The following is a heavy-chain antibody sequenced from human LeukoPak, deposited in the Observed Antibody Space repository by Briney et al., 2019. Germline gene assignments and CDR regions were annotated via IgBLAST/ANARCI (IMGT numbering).Heavy chain of an antibody. CDR2: ISSSGSTI. J-gene: IGHJ4*02. V-gene: IGHV3-48*03. Sequence: GGSLRLSCAASGFTFSSYEMNWVRQAPGKGLEWVSYISSSGSTIYYADSVKGRFTISRDNSKNTLYMQMNSLRAEDTAVYYCARDQRGLYYYWGQGTLVTVSS. D-gene: IGHD2-2*02. CDR3: ARDQRGLYYY. CDR1: GFTFSSYE.